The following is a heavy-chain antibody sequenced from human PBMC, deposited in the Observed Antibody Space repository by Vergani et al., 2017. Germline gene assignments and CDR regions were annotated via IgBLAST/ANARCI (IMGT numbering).Heavy chain of an antibody. CDR1: ADSISSGSYY. D-gene: IGHD3-9*01. J-gene: IGHJ5*02. Sequence: QLQLQQSGPGLVKPSETLFLTCTVSADSISSGSYYWGWTRQPPGKSLEWIGSIYYSGLTYYNPSLKSRVAISVDTSKNQFSLKLSSVTAADTAVYYCARDLGYYDILTGYYPSGWFDPWGQGTLVTVSS. CDR2: IYYSGLT. V-gene: IGHV4-39*07. CDR3: ARDLGYYDILTGYYPSGWFDP.